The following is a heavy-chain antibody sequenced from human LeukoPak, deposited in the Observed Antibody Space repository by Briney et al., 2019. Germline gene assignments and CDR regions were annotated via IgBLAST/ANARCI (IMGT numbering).Heavy chain of an antibody. D-gene: IGHD3-9*01. CDR1: RFIFNDYY. V-gene: IGHV3-11*01. CDR3: ARVMYDLLTFDY. J-gene: IGHJ4*02. CDR2: ISPSGTTI. Sequence: PGVSLRLSCAASRFIFNDYYISWLRQAPGTGLEWVSYISPSGTTIYYADSVKGRFTISRDNAKNSVYLQIHSLRAEDTAVYYCARVMYDLLTFDYWGQGTLVTVSS.